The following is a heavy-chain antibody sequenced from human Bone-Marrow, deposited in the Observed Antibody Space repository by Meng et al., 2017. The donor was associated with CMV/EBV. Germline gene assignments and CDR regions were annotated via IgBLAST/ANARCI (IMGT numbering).Heavy chain of an antibody. D-gene: IGHD3-3*01. J-gene: IGHJ6*04. Sequence: SETLSLTCTVSGGSISSSSYYWGWIRQPPGKGLEWIGSIYYSGSTYYNPSLKSRVTISVDTSKNQFSLKLSSVTAADTAVYYCARDRKDFWSGYYTGRDYYYGMDVWGEGTTVTASS. V-gene: IGHV4-39*07. CDR1: GGSISSSSYY. CDR3: ARDRKDFWSGYYTGRDYYYGMDV. CDR2: IYYSGST.